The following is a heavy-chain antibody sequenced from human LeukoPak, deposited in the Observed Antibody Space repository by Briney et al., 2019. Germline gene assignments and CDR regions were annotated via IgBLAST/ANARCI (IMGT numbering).Heavy chain of an antibody. J-gene: IGHJ2*01. V-gene: IGHV4-59*01. CDR1: GGSITTYH. CDR2: IYNSGSA. D-gene: IGHD6-19*01. Sequence: SETLSPTCSVSGGSITTYHWSWIRQPPGKGLEWIGYIYNSGSANYKPSLKSRLTISVDTSKNHFSLKLNSVTAADTAVYYCARAPVTGHWYFDLWGRGTLVTVSS. CDR3: ARAPVTGHWYFDL.